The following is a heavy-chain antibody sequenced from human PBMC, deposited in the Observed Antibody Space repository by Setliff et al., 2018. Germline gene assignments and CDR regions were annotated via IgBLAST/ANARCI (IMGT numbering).Heavy chain of an antibody. Sequence: KPSETLSLTCTVSGGSISTYYWSWIRQPPGKGLEWIGHIYYSGSTNYNPSLKSRVTISLDTSKNQFSLRLRPVTAADTAVYFCARGVTSGGYWGQSYHYLDVWGKGTTVTVAS. J-gene: IGHJ6*03. D-gene: IGHD3-22*01. CDR2: IYYSGST. CDR3: ARGVTSGGYWGQSYHYLDV. V-gene: IGHV4-59*12. CDR1: GGSISTYY.